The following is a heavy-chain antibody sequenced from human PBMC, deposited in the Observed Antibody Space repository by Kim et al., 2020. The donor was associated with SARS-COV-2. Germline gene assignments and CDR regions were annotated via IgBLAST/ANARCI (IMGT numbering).Heavy chain of an antibody. V-gene: IGHV4-39*02. D-gene: IGHD4-4*01. Sequence: YNPSLKSRVTISVDTSRNQFSLKLTSVTAADTAVYYCARDYRLNYGMDVWGQGTTVTVFS. J-gene: IGHJ6*02. CDR3: ARDYRLNYGMDV.